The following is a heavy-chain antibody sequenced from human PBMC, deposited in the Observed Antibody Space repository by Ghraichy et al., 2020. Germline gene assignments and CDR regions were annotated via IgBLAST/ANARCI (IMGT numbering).Heavy chain of an antibody. D-gene: IGHD4-17*01. Sequence: GGSLRLSCVASGFTFSRYWMSWVRQAPGKGLEWVANIRQDGDDKGYVDSVKGRFTISRDNPQNSLYLEMNSLRVEDTAVYYCARPHLEHGDLFNFWGQGTLVTVSS. V-gene: IGHV3-7*01. CDR1: GFTFSRYW. CDR3: ARPHLEHGDLFNF. CDR2: IRQDGDDK. J-gene: IGHJ4*02.